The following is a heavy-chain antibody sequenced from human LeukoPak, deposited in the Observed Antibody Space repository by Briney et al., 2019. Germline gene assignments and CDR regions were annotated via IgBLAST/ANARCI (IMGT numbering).Heavy chain of an antibody. CDR3: VREGLTGYFDA. J-gene: IGHJ5*02. V-gene: IGHV3-11*01. CDR2: ISTSGSTT. D-gene: IGHD6-25*01. Sequence: GGSLRLSCAASGFTLRDNFMSWIRQAPGQGLEWVSYISTSGSTTFYADSVRGRFTISRDNAKSSVFLEMTSLRADDTAVYFCVREGLTGYFDAWGQGTLVTVSS. CDR1: GFTLRDNF.